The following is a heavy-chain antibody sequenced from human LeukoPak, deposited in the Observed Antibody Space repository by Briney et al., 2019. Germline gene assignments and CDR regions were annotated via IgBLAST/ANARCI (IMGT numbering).Heavy chain of an antibody. CDR3: ARGTVVTPRFDP. CDR2: IIPIFGTA. D-gene: IGHD4-23*01. J-gene: IGHJ5*02. V-gene: IGHV1-69*13. CDR1: GGTFSSYA. Sequence: ASVKVSCKAPGGTFSSYAISWVRQAPGQGLEWMGGIIPIFGTANYAQKFQGRVTITADESTSAAYMELSSLRSEDTAVYYCARGTVVTPRFDPWGQGTLVTVSS.